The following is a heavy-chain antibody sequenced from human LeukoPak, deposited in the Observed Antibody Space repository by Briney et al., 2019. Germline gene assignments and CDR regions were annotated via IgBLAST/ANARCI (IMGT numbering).Heavy chain of an antibody. D-gene: IGHD2-15*01. Sequence: GGSLRLSCTASGFTFSSYAMSWVRQPPGKGLEWVSLISGGGDSTYYADSVKGRFTISRDNSKNTLYLEMNSLRAEDTAVYYCGKDRSVYCSGGSCYTLWGQGTLVTVSS. CDR2: ISGGGDST. V-gene: IGHV3-23*01. J-gene: IGHJ4*02. CDR1: GFTFSSYA. CDR3: GKDRSVYCSGGSCYTL.